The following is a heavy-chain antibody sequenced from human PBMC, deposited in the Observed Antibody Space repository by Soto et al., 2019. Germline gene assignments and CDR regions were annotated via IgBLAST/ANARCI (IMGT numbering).Heavy chain of an antibody. CDR2: INPSGATT. CDR1: GYTFTSYY. V-gene: IGHV1-46*01. J-gene: IGHJ4*01. CDR3: ASAGIAVAGTGFDY. D-gene: IGHD6-19*01. Sequence: ASVKVSCKASGYTFTSYYVHWVRQAPGQGLEWMGIINPSGATTTYAQNFQGRVAMTTDTSTSTAYMELRSLRSDDTAVYYCASAGIAVAGTGFDYWG.